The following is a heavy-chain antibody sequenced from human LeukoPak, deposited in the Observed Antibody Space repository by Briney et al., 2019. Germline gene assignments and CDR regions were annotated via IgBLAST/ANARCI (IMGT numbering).Heavy chain of an antibody. J-gene: IGHJ4*02. CDR2: IYYSGST. CDR1: GGSITSYH. D-gene: IGHD5-24*01. CDR3: ARGSRDGYNHFDY. V-gene: IGHV4-59*01. Sequence: SETLSLTCTISGGSITSYHWSWIRQPPGKGLEWIGYIYYSGSTNYNPSLKSRVTISVDTSKNQFSLNLRSVTAADTAAYYCARGSRDGYNHFDYWGQGTLVTVSS.